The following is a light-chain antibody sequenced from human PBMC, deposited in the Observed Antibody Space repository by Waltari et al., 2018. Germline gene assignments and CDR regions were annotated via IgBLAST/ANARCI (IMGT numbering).Light chain of an antibody. V-gene: IGKV1-12*01. J-gene: IGKJ3*01. Sequence: DIQMTQSPSSVSASVGDRVTMTCRARQDIRNGLALYQQKPGKAPNLLIYATSRLQTGVPSRFSGSGSGTEFTLTISSLQPEDFATYYCQQDNSFPITFGPGTKVDFK. CDR3: QQDNSFPIT. CDR1: QDIRNG. CDR2: ATS.